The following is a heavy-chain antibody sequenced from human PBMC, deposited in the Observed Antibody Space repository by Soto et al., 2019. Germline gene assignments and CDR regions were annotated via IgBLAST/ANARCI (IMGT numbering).Heavy chain of an antibody. D-gene: IGHD2-15*01. J-gene: IGHJ4*02. Sequence: GGSLRLCCAASGFIFSSFWMTWVRQVPGKGLEWVANIKQDGSEKYYVDSVKGRFTISRDNAKNSLYLQMNSLRAEDTALYYCTRLSEGYCSGGTCYSFFDYWGQGALVTVSS. V-gene: IGHV3-7*01. CDR1: GFIFSSFW. CDR2: IKQDGSEK. CDR3: TRLSEGYCSGGTCYSFFDY.